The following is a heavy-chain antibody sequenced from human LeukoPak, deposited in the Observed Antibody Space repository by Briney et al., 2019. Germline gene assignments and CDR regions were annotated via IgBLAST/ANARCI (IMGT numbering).Heavy chain of an antibody. V-gene: IGHV3-30*02. Sequence: PGGSLRLSCAASGFTFSSYGMHWVRQAPGKGLEWVAFIRYDGSNKYYADSVKGRFTISRDNSKNTLYLQMNSLRAEDTALYYCAKDLYSSSWWSFDDWGQGTLVTVSS. CDR3: AKDLYSSSWWSFDD. CDR1: GFTFSSYG. D-gene: IGHD6-13*01. CDR2: IRYDGSNK. J-gene: IGHJ4*02.